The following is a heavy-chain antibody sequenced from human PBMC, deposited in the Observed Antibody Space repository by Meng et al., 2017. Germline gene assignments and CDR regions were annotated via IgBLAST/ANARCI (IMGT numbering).Heavy chain of an antibody. V-gene: IGHV1-18*01. J-gene: IGHJ5*02. CDR2: ISAYNGNT. Sequence: ASVKVSCKASGYTFTSYGISWVRQAPGQGLEWMGWISAYNGNTNYAQKFQGRVTMTRDTSISTAYMELSRLRSDDTAVYYCASRALTSSGWYRGGWFDPWGQGTLVTVSS. CDR3: ASRALTSSGWYRGGWFDP. CDR1: GYTFTSYG. D-gene: IGHD6-19*01.